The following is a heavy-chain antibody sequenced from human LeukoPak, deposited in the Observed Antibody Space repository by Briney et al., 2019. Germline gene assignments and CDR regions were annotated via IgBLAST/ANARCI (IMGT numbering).Heavy chain of an antibody. J-gene: IGHJ3*02. CDR3: GREGVEGAFEI. Sequence: PGGSLRLSCAASGFTFSSYWMSWVRQAPGKGLEWVAKIKQDGSHKSYVDSVKGRFTISRENAKQSLYLQMNSMTAEDTAVYYCGREGVEGAFEIWGQGTMVSVSS. V-gene: IGHV3-7*01. D-gene: IGHD2-15*01. CDR1: GFTFSSYW. CDR2: IKQDGSHK.